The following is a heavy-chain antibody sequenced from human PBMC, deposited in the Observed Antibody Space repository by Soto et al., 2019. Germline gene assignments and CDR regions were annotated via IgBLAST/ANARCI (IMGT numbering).Heavy chain of an antibody. J-gene: IGHJ6*02. CDR3: ARASDYASWSGSGGMDV. D-gene: IGHD3-3*01. CDR1: GYTFTSYY. V-gene: IGHV1-46*04. Sequence: ASVKVSCKASGYTFTSYYMHWVRQAPGQGLEWMGIIYPSGGTTSYARKLQGRVTMTRDTSTSTVYMELSSLRSEDTALYYCARASDYASWSGSGGMDVWGQGTRVTVSS. CDR2: IYPSGGTT.